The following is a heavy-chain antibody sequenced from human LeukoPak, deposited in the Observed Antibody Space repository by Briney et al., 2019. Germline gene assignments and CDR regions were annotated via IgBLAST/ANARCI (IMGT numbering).Heavy chain of an antibody. CDR1: GFTFDDYA. Sequence: PGRSLRLSCAASGFTFDDYAMHWVRQAPGKGLEWVSGISWNSGSIGYADAVKGRFTISRDNAKNSLYLQMNSLRAEDTALYYCAKDINGDSGFYGMDVWGQGTTVTVSS. CDR2: ISWNSGSI. J-gene: IGHJ6*02. CDR3: AKDINGDSGFYGMDV. V-gene: IGHV3-9*01. D-gene: IGHD4-17*01.